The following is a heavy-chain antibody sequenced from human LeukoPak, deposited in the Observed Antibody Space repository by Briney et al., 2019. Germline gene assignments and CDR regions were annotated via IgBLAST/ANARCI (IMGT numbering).Heavy chain of an antibody. CDR1: GYSFTSYC. J-gene: IGHJ4*02. CDR2: IYPGDSDT. V-gene: IGHV5-51*01. D-gene: IGHD3-10*01. Sequence: GESLKISCKGSGYSFTSYCIGLVRQMPGKGLEWMGIIYPGDSDTRYSPSFQGQVTISADKSISTAYLQWSSLKASDTAMYYCARSITTIRGVIIAQYYFDYWGQGTLVTVSS. CDR3: ARSITTIRGVIIAQYYFDY.